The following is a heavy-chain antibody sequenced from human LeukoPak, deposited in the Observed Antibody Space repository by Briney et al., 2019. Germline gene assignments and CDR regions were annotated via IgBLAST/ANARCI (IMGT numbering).Heavy chain of an antibody. CDR2: MKQDGSEK. CDR1: GFTFSSYW. CDR3: AREGSFEPADY. Sequence: PGGSLRLSCAASGFTFSSYWMSWVRQAPGKGLEWVANMKQDGSEKYYVDSVKGRFTISRDNAKNSLYLQMDSLRAEDTAVYYCAREGSFEPADYWGQGTLVTVSS. D-gene: IGHD1-14*01. J-gene: IGHJ4*02. V-gene: IGHV3-7*01.